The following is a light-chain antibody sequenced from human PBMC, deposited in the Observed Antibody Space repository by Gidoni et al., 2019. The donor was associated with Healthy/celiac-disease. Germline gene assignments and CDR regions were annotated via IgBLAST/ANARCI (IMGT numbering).Light chain of an antibody. Sequence: IHMTPSPSSLSSSVGDRVTIPCRASKSISSYLNWYQQKPGKAPKLLIYAASSLQSGVPSRFSGSGSGTDFTLTISSLQPEDFATYYCQQSYSTPPWTFGQGTKVEIK. CDR3: QQSYSTPPWT. CDR2: AAS. J-gene: IGKJ1*01. V-gene: IGKV1-39*01. CDR1: KSISSY.